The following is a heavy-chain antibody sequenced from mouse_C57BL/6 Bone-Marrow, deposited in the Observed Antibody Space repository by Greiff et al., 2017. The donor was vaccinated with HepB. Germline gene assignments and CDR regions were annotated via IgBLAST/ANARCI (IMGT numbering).Heavy chain of an antibody. CDR1: GFNIKNTY. CDR3: ASFIYGSSFYYAMDY. D-gene: IGHD1-1*01. CDR2: IDPANGNT. J-gene: IGHJ4*01. Sequence: EVQLQQSVAELVRPGASVKLSCTASGFNIKNTYMHWVKQRPEQGLEWIGRIDPANGNTKYAPKFQGKATITADTSANTAYMQLSSLTSEDTAIYYCASFIYGSSFYYAMDYWGQGTSVTVSS. V-gene: IGHV14-3*01.